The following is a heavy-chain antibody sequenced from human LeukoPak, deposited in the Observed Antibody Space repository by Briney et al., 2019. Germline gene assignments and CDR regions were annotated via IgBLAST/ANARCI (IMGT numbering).Heavy chain of an antibody. Sequence: PGGSLRLSCVASGITFSSYSMNWVRQAPGKGLEWVSDISSSSRTIYYADSVKGRFTISRDNAKNSLYLQMNSLRDEDTAVYYCARGSPETLKRWLPFDYWGQGTLVTVSS. CDR2: ISSSSRTI. CDR3: ARGSPETLKRWLPFDY. V-gene: IGHV3-48*02. J-gene: IGHJ4*02. CDR1: GITFSSYS. D-gene: IGHD5-12*01.